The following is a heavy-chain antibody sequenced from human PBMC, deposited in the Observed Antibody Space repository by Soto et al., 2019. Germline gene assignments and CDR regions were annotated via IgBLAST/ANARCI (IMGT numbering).Heavy chain of an antibody. V-gene: IGHV4-31*03. J-gene: IGHJ6*02. Sequence: TSETLSLTCTVSGGSISSRTYYWSWIRQHPGKGLEWIGYIYYTGSTYYNPSLESRATISVDTSKNQFSLKLSSVTAADTAMYYCARVSDTYYYFGMDVWGQGTTVTVSS. CDR1: GGSISSRTYY. CDR2: IYYTGST. CDR3: ARVSDTYYYFGMDV.